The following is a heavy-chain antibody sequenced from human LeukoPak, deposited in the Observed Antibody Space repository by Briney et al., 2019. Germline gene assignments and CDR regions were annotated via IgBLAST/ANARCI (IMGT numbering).Heavy chain of an antibody. CDR3: ARGGPIGWIQLWPSRYNWFDP. D-gene: IGHD5-18*01. J-gene: IGHJ5*02. CDR2: IYYTGST. V-gene: IGHV4-59*12. Sequence: SETLSLTCTVSGGSISSFYWSWIRQPPGKGLECIGYIYYTGSTNYNPSLKSRLTISVDTSKNQFSLKLSSVTAADTAVYYCARGGPIGWIQLWPSRYNWFDPWGQGTLVTVSS. CDR1: GGSISSFY.